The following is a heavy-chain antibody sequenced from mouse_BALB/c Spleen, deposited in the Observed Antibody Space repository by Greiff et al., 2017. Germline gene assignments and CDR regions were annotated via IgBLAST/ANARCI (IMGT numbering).Heavy chain of an antibody. CDR2: INPSSGYT. Sequence: ESGAELARPGASVKMSCKASGYTFTSYTMHWVKQRPGQGLEWIGYINPSSGYTNYNQKFKDKATLTADKSSSTAYMQLSSLTSEDSAVYYCARGGYYAMDYWGQGTSVTVSS. CDR3: ARGGYYAMDY. CDR1: GYTFTSYT. V-gene: IGHV1-4*01. J-gene: IGHJ4*01.